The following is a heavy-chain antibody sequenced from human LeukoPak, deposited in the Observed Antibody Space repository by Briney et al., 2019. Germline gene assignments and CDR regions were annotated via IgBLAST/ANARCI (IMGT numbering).Heavy chain of an antibody. CDR3: ARSRSGYYEDY. V-gene: IGHV3-7*01. J-gene: IGHJ4*02. CDR1: GFTFSNYW. CDR2: IKEDGSEK. Sequence: GGSLRLSCAASGFTFSNYWMSWVRQAPGKGLEWVANIKEDGSEKYYVDSVKGRFTISRDNAKNSLSLQVDSLSAEDTAVYYCARSRSGYYEDYWGQGTLVTVSS. D-gene: IGHD3-22*01.